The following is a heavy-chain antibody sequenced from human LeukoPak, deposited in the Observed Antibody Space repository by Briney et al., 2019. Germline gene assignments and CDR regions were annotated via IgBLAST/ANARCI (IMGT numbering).Heavy chain of an antibody. Sequence: GGSLRLSCSASGFTFSSYAMHWVRQAPGKGLEYVSAISSNGGSTYYADSVKGRFTISRDNSKNTLYLQMSSLRAEDTAVYYCVKSTSAAIGVRYYYGMDVWGKGNTVTVSS. CDR3: VKSTSAAIGVRYYYGMDV. D-gene: IGHD2-2*01. CDR1: GFTFSSYA. J-gene: IGHJ6*04. V-gene: IGHV3-64D*06. CDR2: ISSNGGST.